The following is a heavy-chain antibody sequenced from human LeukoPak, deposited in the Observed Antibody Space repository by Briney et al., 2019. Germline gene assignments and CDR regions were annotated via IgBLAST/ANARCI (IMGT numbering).Heavy chain of an antibody. CDR1: GGSFSGYY. J-gene: IGHJ4*02. V-gene: IGHV4-34*01. CDR2: INHSGST. CDR3: ARARAGYYGSGRSFFDY. Sequence: SETLSLTCAVYGGSFSGYYWSWIRQPPGKGLEWIGEINHSGSTNYNPSLKSRVTISVDTSKNQFSLKLSSVTAADTAAYYCARARAGYYGSGRSFFDYWGQGTLVTVSS. D-gene: IGHD3-10*01.